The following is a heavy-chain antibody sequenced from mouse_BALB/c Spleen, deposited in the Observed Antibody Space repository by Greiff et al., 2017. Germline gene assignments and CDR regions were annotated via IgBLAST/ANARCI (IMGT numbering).Heavy chain of an antibody. V-gene: IGHV1-7*01. CDR1: GYTFTSYW. CDR3: ARFYYSAY. J-gene: IGHJ3*01. CDR2: INPSTGYT. Sequence: VQLVESEAELAKPGASVKMSCKASGYTFTSYWMHWVKQRPGQGLEWIGYINPSTGYTEYNQKFKDKATLTADKSSSTAYMQLSSLTSEDSAVYYCARFYYSAYWGQGTLVTVSA. D-gene: IGHD2-1*01.